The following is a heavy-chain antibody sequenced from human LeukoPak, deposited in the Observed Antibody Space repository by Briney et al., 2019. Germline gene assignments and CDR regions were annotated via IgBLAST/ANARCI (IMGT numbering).Heavy chain of an antibody. CDR2: IWYDGSNK. Sequence: PGRSLRLSCAASGFTFSSYGMHWVRQAPGKGLEWVAVIWYDGSNKYYADSVKARFTISRDNSKNTLYLQMNSLRAEDTAVYYCARVEYSSGWPLDYWGQGTLVTVSS. CDR3: ARVEYSSGWPLDY. V-gene: IGHV3-33*01. CDR1: GFTFSSYG. D-gene: IGHD6-19*01. J-gene: IGHJ4*02.